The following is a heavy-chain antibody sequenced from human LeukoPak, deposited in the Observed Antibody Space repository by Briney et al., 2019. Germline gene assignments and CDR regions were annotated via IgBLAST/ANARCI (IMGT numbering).Heavy chain of an antibody. CDR1: GFTFSSYA. D-gene: IGHD6-19*01. CDR2: ITGSGGST. J-gene: IGHJ4*02. V-gene: IGHV3-23*01. CDR3: AKLRQWLSDS. Sequence: PGGSLRLSCAASGFTFSSYAMTWVRQAPGKGLEWVSTITGSGGSTYYADSVKGRFTISRDNSKNTLCLQMNSLRAEDTAVYYCAKLRQWLSDSWGQGTLVTVSS.